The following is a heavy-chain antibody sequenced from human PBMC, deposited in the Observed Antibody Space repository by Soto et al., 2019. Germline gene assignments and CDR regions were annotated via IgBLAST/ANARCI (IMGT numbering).Heavy chain of an antibody. CDR2: TYYRSKWCI. Sequence: SQTLSLTCDISGDSVSSNSAAWNWIRQTPSRSLEWLGRTYYRSKWCINYAVSVKSRITVNPDTSKNQFSLQLNSVTPEDTAVYYCARGSWDDVTGHYYMDVWGKGTTVTVSS. V-gene: IGHV6-1*01. CDR3: ARGSWDDVTGHYYMDV. CDR1: GDSVSSNSAA. J-gene: IGHJ6*03. D-gene: IGHD1-1*01.